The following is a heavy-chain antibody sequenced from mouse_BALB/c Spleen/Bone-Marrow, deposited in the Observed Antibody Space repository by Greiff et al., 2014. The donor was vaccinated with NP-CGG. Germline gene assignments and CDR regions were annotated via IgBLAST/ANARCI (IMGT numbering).Heavy chain of an antibody. CDR2: ISSGGSYT. CDR1: GFTFSSYA. Sequence: EVHLVESGGGLVKPGGSLKLSCAASGFTFSSYAMSWVRQTPEKRLEWVATISSGGSYTYYPDSVKGRFTISRDNAKNTLYLQMSSLRSEDTAMYYCARQLLRYYFDYWGQGTTLTVSS. J-gene: IGHJ2*01. V-gene: IGHV5-9-3*01. CDR3: ARQLLRYYFDY. D-gene: IGHD1-1*01.